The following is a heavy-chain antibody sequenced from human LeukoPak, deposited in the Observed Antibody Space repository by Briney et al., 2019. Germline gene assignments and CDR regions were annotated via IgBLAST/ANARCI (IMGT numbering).Heavy chain of an antibody. CDR3: ARVSGYDSPYYYYGMDV. D-gene: IGHD5-12*01. CDR2: ISAYNGNT. J-gene: IGHJ6*02. CDR1: GYTFTSYG. Sequence: ASVKVSCKASGYTFTSYGISWVRQAPGQGLEWMGWISAYNGNTNYAQKLQGRVTMTTDTSTSTAYMELRSLRSDDTAVYYCARVSGYDSPYYYYGMDVWGQGTTVTVSS. V-gene: IGHV1-18*01.